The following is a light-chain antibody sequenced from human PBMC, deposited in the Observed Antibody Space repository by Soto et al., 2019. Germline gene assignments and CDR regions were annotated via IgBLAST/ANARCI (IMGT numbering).Light chain of an antibody. CDR2: GAS. CDR1: QSVSSSY. V-gene: IGKV3-20*01. CDR3: QQYGSSSWT. J-gene: IGKJ1*01. Sequence: EIVLTQSPGTLSLSPGERATLSCRASQSVSSSYLAWDQQKPGQAPRLLIYGASSRATGLPDRFSGSGSETVFTHTIIILEPEDFAVYYWQQYGSSSWTFVQGIEVELK.